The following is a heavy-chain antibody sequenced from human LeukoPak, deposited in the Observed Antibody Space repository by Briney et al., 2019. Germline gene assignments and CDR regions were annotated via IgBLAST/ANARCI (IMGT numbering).Heavy chain of an antibody. CDR3: ARDLDP. CDR2: INPNSGVT. Sequence: ASVKVSCKASGYTFTGYYLHWVRQAPGQGLEWMGWINPNSGVTNSAQKFQDRVTMTRDTSISTAYMELTWLRSDDTAIYYCARDLDPWGQGTLVTVSS. V-gene: IGHV1-2*02. CDR1: GYTFTGYY. J-gene: IGHJ5*02.